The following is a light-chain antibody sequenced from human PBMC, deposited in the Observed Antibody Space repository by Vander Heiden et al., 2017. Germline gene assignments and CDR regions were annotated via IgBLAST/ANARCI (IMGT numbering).Light chain of an antibody. CDR2: SNH. CDR3: AAWDDNLGWL. CDR1: SSNIGRNT. Sequence: QSVLTQPPSASGTPGQRVTISCSGSSSNIGRNTVNWYQQLPRTAPKPLIYSNHQRPSGVPDRFSGSKSGTSASLAISGLQSGDEADYYCAAWDDNLGWLFGGGTRLTVL. V-gene: IGLV1-44*01. J-gene: IGLJ3*02.